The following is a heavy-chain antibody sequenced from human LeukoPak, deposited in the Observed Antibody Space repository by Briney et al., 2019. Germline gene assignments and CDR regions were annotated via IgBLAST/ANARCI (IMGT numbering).Heavy chain of an antibody. D-gene: IGHD3-10*01. CDR2: IHYTGNT. Sequence: PSETLSLTCTVSGGSISSYYWSWVRQPPGKGLEWIGYIHYTGNTNYNPSPKSRVTISVDTSKNQFSLKLSFVTAADTAVYYCARLEEGYGSGRRENYYYYYMDVWGKGRTVTISS. CDR3: ARLEEGYGSGRRENYYYYYMDV. CDR1: GGSISSYY. V-gene: IGHV4-59*01. J-gene: IGHJ6*03.